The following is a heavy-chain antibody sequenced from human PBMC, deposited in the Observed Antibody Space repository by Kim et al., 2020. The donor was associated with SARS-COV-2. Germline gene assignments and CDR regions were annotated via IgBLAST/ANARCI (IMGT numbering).Heavy chain of an antibody. CDR1: GGTFSSYA. D-gene: IGHD4-17*01. Sequence: SVKVSCKASGGTFSSYAISWVRQAPGQGLEWMGRIISILGIANYAQKFQGRVTITADKSTSTAYMELSSLRSEDTAVYYCARDHDYGGNPDYWGQGTLVTVSS. V-gene: IGHV1-69*04. CDR2: IISILGIA. CDR3: ARDHDYGGNPDY. J-gene: IGHJ4*02.